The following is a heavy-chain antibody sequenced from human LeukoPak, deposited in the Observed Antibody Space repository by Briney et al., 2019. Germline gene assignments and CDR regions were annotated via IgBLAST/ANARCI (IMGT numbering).Heavy chain of an antibody. CDR2: ISARGDVV. Sequence: GGSLRLSCAASGFIFSDYYMSWMRQVPGKGLEWIAYISARGDVVYSVDSVKGRFTISRDNAKNLLYLQMNSLRAEDTAVYYCARGSYYYGSVPGGFDPWGQGTLVSVSS. CDR1: GFIFSDYY. V-gene: IGHV3-11*04. CDR3: ARGSYYYGSVPGGFDP. J-gene: IGHJ5*02. D-gene: IGHD3-10*01.